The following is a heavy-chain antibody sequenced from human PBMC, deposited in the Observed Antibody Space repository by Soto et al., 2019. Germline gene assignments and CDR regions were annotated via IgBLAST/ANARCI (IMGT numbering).Heavy chain of an antibody. J-gene: IGHJ4*02. V-gene: IGHV3-9*01. D-gene: IGHD3-22*01. CDR3: VKDSESSGYLTHLDY. Sequence: QAGGSLRLSCVASGFTFDDYAIHWVRQTPGKGLEWVSGLTWNGEVLGYADSVKGRFTISRDNAKNSLYLEMNSLRPEDTALYYCVKDSESSGYLTHLDYWGQGTLVTVSS. CDR2: LTWNGEVL. CDR1: GFTFDDYA.